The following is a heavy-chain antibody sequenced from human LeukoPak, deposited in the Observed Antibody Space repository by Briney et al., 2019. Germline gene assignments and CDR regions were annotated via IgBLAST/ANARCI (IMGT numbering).Heavy chain of an antibody. J-gene: IGHJ4*02. CDR2: MNSDGSAT. Sequence: AGGSLRLSCAASGFSFSNYWMHWVRQAPGKGLVWGTRMNSDGSATYYADSVQGRFTISRDNPKNTLYLQMNSLRAEDTAMYFCAKGPNYFDSWGQGTLVTVSS. CDR1: GFSFSNYW. CDR3: AKGPNYFDS. V-gene: IGHV3-74*01.